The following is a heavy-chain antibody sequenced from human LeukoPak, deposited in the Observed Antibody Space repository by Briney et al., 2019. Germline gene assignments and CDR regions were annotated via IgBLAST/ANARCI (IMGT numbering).Heavy chain of an antibody. D-gene: IGHD5-24*01. V-gene: IGHV3-9*01. CDR1: GFTFDDYA. CDR2: ISWNSGSI. Sequence: PGRSLRLSCAASGFTFDDYAMHWVRQAPGKGREWVSGISWNSGSIGYADSVKGRFTISRDNAKNSLYLQMNSLRDEDTAIYYCVRDGIWPGPHTDWGQGTLVTVSS. CDR3: VRDGIWPGPHTD. J-gene: IGHJ4*02.